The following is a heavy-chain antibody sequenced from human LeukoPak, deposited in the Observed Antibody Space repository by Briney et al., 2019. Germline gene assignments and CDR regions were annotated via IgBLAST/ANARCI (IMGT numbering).Heavy chain of an antibody. CDR3: ARGAPSWEDSDAFDI. J-gene: IGHJ3*02. V-gene: IGHV1-46*01. D-gene: IGHD7-27*01. Sequence: ASVKVSCKASGYTFTSYYMHWVRQAPGQGLEWMGIINPSGGSTSYAQKFQGRVTMTRDTSTSTVYVQLSSLRSEDTDLYYCARGAPSWEDSDAFDIWGQGTMVTVSS. CDR2: INPSGGST. CDR1: GYTFTSYY.